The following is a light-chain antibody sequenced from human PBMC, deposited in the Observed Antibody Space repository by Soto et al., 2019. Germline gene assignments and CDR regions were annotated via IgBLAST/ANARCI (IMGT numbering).Light chain of an antibody. CDR2: GAS. Sequence: EIVLTQSPGTLSLSPGERVTLSCRASQSVNSNYLAWYHQKPGQAPRLLIYGASSRATGIPDRFSGSGSGTDFTITISRLEPEDFAVYSCQQYGSSPLYTFGQGTKLEIK. CDR1: QSVNSNY. J-gene: IGKJ2*01. CDR3: QQYGSSPLYT. V-gene: IGKV3-20*01.